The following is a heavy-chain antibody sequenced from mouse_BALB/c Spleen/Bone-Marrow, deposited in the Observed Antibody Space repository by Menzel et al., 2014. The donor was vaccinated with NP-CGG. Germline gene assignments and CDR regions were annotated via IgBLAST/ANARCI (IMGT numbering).Heavy chain of an antibody. V-gene: IGHV14-3*02. CDR2: IDPANGST. CDR3: ARQEFAIYWYFDV. J-gene: IGHJ1*01. D-gene: IGHD1-3*01. CDR1: GFNIXDTY. Sequence: VQLQQSGAELVKPGASVKLSCSASGFNIXDTYMHWVKQRPEQGLEWIGRIDPANGSTKYDPKFQDKATITADTSSNTVDLQLSSLTFEDTAVYYCARQEFAIYWYFDVWGAGTTVTVSS.